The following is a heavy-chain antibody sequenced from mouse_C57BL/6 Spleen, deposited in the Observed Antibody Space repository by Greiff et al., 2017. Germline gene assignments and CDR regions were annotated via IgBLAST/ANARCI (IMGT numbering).Heavy chain of an antibody. CDR2: IRYSGST. CDR1: GYSITSGYD. J-gene: IGHJ3*01. CDR3: ARGADYYGSSGGFAY. Sequence: EVQVVESGPGMVKPSQSLSLTCTVTGYSITSGYDWHWIRHFPGNKLEWMGYIRYSGSTNYNPSLKSRISITHDTSNNHFFLKLNSVTTEDTATYYCARGADYYGSSGGFAYWGQGTLVTVSA. V-gene: IGHV3-1*01. D-gene: IGHD1-1*01.